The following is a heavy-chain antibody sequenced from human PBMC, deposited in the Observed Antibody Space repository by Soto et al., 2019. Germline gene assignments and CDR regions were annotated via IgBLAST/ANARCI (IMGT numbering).Heavy chain of an antibody. CDR1: GFTFSSYW. CDR2: IKQDGSDK. J-gene: IGHJ4*02. Sequence: GGSLRLSCAASGFTFSSYWMSWVRQAPGKGLEWVANIKQDGSDKYYVDSVKGRFTISRDNAKNSLSLQMNSLRAEDTAVYFCARDCGTVGAPRTWLWGQGTLVTVSS. D-gene: IGHD1-26*01. V-gene: IGHV3-7*01. CDR3: ARDCGTVGAPRTWL.